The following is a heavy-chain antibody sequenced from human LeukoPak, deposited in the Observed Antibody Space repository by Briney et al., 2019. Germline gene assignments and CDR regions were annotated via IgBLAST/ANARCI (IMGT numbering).Heavy chain of an antibody. Sequence: ASVKVSCKASGGTFSSYAISWVRQAPGQGPEWMGGIIPIFGTANYAQKFQGRVTITADESTSTAYMEPSSLRSEDTAVYYCARAIGGYSYSSNWFDPWGQGTLVTVSS. CDR1: GGTFSSYA. CDR3: ARAIGGYSYSSNWFDP. V-gene: IGHV1-69*01. CDR2: IIPIFGTA. D-gene: IGHD5-18*01. J-gene: IGHJ5*02.